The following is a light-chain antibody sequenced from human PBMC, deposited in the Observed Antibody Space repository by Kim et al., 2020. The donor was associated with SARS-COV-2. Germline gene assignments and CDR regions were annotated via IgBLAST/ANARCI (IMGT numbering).Light chain of an antibody. CDR3: QTWDNSKGV. V-gene: IGLV3-1*01. Sequence: SYELTQPPSVSVSPGQTANITCSGDKLGNKYACWYQQKPGQSPLLVIYQDTKRPSGIPERFSGSNSGNTATLTISGTQTLDEADYYCQTWDNSKGVFGGGTQLTVL. CDR1: KLGNKY. J-gene: IGLJ3*02. CDR2: QDT.